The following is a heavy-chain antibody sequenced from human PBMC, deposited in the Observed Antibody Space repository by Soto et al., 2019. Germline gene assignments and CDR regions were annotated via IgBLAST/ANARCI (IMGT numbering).Heavy chain of an antibody. Sequence: QVQLVQSGAEVEKPGASVKVSCKASGFNFITYGINWVRQAPGQGLEWMGWIGAYNGNTNYAQKLQGRVTMTTDTSTTTAYMELRSLRSDDTAVYYCARGYCSGGSCPYGVDVWGQGTTVTVSS. V-gene: IGHV1-18*01. D-gene: IGHD2-15*01. CDR1: GFNFITYG. CDR2: IGAYNGNT. J-gene: IGHJ6*02. CDR3: ARGYCSGGSCPYGVDV.